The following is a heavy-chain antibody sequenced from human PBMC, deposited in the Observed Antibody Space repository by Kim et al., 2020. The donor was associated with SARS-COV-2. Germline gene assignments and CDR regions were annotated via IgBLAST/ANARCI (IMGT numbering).Heavy chain of an antibody. J-gene: IGHJ6*03. Sequence: SETLSLTCTVSGGSISSGGYYWSWIRQHPGKGLEWIGYIYYSGSTYYNPSLKSRVTISVDTSKNQFSLKLSSVTAADTAVYYCATHHCSGGSCYFTRDYYMDVCGKGTTVTVSS. CDR3: ATHHCSGGSCYFTRDYYMDV. CDR1: GGSISSGGYY. CDR2: IYYSGST. V-gene: IGHV4-31*03. D-gene: IGHD2-15*01.